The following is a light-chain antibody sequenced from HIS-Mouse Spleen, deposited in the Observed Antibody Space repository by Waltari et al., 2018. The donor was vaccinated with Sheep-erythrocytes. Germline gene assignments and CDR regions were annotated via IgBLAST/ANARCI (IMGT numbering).Light chain of an antibody. CDR2: GAS. V-gene: IGKV3-20*01. Sequence: EIVLTQSPGTLSLSPGERATLSCRASQSVSSSYLAWYQQKPGQAPRLLIYGASSRATGIPDRFRGSGSGTDFTLTISRLGPEDFAVYYCQQYGSSPATFGGGTKVEIK. CDR1: QSVSSSY. CDR3: QQYGSSPAT. J-gene: IGKJ4*01.